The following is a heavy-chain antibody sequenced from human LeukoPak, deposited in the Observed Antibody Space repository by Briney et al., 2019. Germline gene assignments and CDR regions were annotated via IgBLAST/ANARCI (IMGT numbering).Heavy chain of an antibody. Sequence: GGSLRLSCAASGFTFSSYSMDWVRHAPGKGLDWVSCINSDRSSTRYADSVKGRFTISRDNAKNTLFLQMNSLRAEDTAVYYCGREDHYAMDVWGQGTTVTVSS. CDR3: GREDHYAMDV. CDR1: GFTFSSYS. CDR2: INSDRSST. J-gene: IGHJ6*02. V-gene: IGHV3-74*01.